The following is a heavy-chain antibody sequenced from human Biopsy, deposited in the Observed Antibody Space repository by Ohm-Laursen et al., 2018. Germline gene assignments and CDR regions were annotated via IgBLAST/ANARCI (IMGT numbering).Heavy chain of an antibody. Sequence: VKISCKAPGGTFSNYGVNWVRQALGQGLEWLGGNIPILGTGNYAQKFQDRVTVAADTSTSTATMELRSLRSDDTAVYYCATKLTGYFHHWGQGTLVIVSS. CDR2: NIPILGTG. CDR3: ATKLTGYFHH. J-gene: IGHJ1*01. V-gene: IGHV1-69*13. D-gene: IGHD3-9*01. CDR1: GGTFSNYG.